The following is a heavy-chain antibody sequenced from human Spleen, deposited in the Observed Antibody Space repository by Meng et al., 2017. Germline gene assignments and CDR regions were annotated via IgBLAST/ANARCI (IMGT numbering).Heavy chain of an antibody. J-gene: IGHJ5*02. V-gene: IGHV4-34*01. CDR1: GGSFSGYY. D-gene: IGHD2-2*02. CDR2: INHIGRT. CDR3: ARGSGSPEYCSSTSCYSGGWFDP. Sequence: QVQLQQWGAGLLKPSETLSLTCAVSGGSFSGYYWSWIRQPPGKGLEWIGEINHIGRTNYNPSLKSRVTISVDTSKNQFSLKLSSVTAADTAVYYCARGSGSPEYCSSTSCYSGGWFDPWGQGTLVTVSS.